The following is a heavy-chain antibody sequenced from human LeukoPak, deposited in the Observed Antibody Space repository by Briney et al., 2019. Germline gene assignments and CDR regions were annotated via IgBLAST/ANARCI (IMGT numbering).Heavy chain of an antibody. D-gene: IGHD3-3*01. J-gene: IGHJ4*02. CDR3: ARAWVRVLRFLEWLLYKFY. Sequence: SVKVSCKASGGTFSSYAISWVRQAPGQGLEWMGGIIPIFGTANYAQKFQGRVTITADESTSTAYMELSSLRSEDTAVYCCARAWVRVLRFLEWLLYKFYWGQGTLVTVSS. CDR2: IIPIFGTA. V-gene: IGHV1-69*13. CDR1: GGTFSSYA.